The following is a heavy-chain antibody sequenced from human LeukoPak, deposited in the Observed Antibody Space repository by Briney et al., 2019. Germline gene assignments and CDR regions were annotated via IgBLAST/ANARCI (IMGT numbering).Heavy chain of an antibody. J-gene: IGHJ4*02. Sequence: GASVKVSCKASVVTFSSYAIRGVRQAPGQGLEWVGRSIPILGIANYAQKFKGRVTITADKSTSTAYLELSSLRSEDTAVYYCATLRPHYGSGSSNYWGQGTLVTVSS. CDR1: VVTFSSYA. V-gene: IGHV1-69*04. CDR2: SIPILGIA. CDR3: ATLRPHYGSGSSNY. D-gene: IGHD3-10*01.